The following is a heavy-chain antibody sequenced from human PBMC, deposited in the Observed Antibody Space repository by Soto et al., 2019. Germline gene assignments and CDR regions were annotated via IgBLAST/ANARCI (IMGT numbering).Heavy chain of an antibody. V-gene: IGHV1-18*01. D-gene: IGHD6-6*01. CDR3: VRDPQYSTSPQVFDY. CDR2: ISTYNGNT. Sequence: QVQLLQSGAEVKKPGASVRVSCKASGYSFTRFGISWVRQAPGQGLEWVGRISTYNGNTKYAQKLEGRVTVSTDTSTRTAYMELRSLRSDDTAVYYCVRDPQYSTSPQVFDYWGQGTLLTVSS. CDR1: GYSFTRFG. J-gene: IGHJ4*02.